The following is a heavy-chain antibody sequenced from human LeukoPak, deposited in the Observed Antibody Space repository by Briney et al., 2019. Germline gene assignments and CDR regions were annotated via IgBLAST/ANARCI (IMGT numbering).Heavy chain of an antibody. Sequence: GGSLRLSCAASGFTFSSYGMHWVRQAPGKGLEWVAFIRYDGSNKYYADSVKGRFTISRDNSKNTLYLQMNSLRAEDTAVYYCAREIPLYSGHYMDVWGKGTTVTISS. CDR2: IRYDGSNK. D-gene: IGHD6-13*01. CDR3: AREIPLYSGHYMDV. CDR1: GFTFSSYG. J-gene: IGHJ6*03. V-gene: IGHV3-30*02.